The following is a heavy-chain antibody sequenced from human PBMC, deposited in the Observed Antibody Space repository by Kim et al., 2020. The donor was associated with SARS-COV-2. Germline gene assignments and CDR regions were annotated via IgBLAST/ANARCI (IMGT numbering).Heavy chain of an antibody. D-gene: IGHD3-22*01. CDR2: IIPIFGTA. CDR1: GGTFSSYA. Sequence: SVKVSCKASGGTFSSYAISWVRQAPGQGLEWMGGIIPIFGTANYAQKFQGRVTITADESTSTAYMELSSLRSEDTAVYYCAIGVYDSSGYPPFDYWGQGTLVTVSS. V-gene: IGHV1-69*13. CDR3: AIGVYDSSGYPPFDY. J-gene: IGHJ4*02.